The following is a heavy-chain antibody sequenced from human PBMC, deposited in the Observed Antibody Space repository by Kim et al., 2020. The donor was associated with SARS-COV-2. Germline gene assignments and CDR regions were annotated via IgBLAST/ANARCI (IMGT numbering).Heavy chain of an antibody. V-gene: IGHV5-51*01. CDR3: ARHRGYYYYMDV. J-gene: IGHJ6*03. Sequence: SYSPSFQGQVPISADKSISTAYLQWSSLKASDTAMYYCARHRGYYYYMDVWGKGTTVTVSS.